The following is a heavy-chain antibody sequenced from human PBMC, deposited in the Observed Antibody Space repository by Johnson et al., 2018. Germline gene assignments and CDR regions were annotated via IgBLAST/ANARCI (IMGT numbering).Heavy chain of an antibody. CDR2: ISYDGSNK. D-gene: IGHD1-1*01. J-gene: IGHJ6*03. V-gene: IGHV3-30*18. CDR1: GYTFSSYG. CDR3: TKRGAPTGGGDYYYMDV. Sequence: QVQLVQSGGGVVQPGRSLRLSCAASGYTFSSYGIHWVRQAPGKGLEWVAAISYDGSNKQYADSVKGRFTISRDNSKSTLYLQMDSLGPEDTAVYHCTKRGAPTGGGDYYYMDVWGRGTTVTVSS.